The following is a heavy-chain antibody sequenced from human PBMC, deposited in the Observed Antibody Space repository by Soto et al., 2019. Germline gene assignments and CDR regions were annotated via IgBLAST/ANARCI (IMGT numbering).Heavy chain of an antibody. CDR2: IWYDGSNK. CDR1: GFTFSSYG. J-gene: IGHJ5*02. D-gene: IGHD5-18*01. CDR3: ARESGGTATEGNWFDP. V-gene: IGHV3-33*01. Sequence: HPGGSLRLSCAASGFTFSSYGMHWVRQAPGKGLEWVAVIWYDGSNKYYADSVKGRFTISRDNSKNTLYLQMNSLRAEDTAVYYCARESGGTATEGNWFDPWGQGTLVTVSS.